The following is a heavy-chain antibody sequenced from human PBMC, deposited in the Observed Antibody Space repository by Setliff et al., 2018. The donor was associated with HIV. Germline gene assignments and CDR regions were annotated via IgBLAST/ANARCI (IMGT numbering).Heavy chain of an antibody. CDR2: IYGSGST. CDR1: GDSIGTYS. Sequence: LSLTCAVSGDSIGTYSWHWLRQPPGKGLEWIGYIYGSGSTGYNPSLTSRVTMSTDTPNNRFALKLTSVTAADTAVYYCATQRSFQRAFEAVAGSFDPWGQGILVTVSS. V-gene: IGHV4-59*04. CDR3: ATQRSFQRAFEAVAGSFDP. D-gene: IGHD6-19*01. J-gene: IGHJ5*02.